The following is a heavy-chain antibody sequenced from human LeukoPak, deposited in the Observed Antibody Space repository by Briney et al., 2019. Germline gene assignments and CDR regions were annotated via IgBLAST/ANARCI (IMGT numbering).Heavy chain of an antibody. D-gene: IGHD3-22*01. CDR2: IYHSGSS. J-gene: IGHJ3*02. Sequence: PSQTLSLTCTVSGGSISSGGYYWSWIRQPPGKGLEWIGYIYHSGSSYYNPSLKSRVTIPMDRSKNQFSLKLSSVTAADTAVYYCARGYDSSGYYQGQAFDIWGQGTMATVSS. CDR1: GGSISSGGYY. CDR3: ARGYDSSGYYQGQAFDI. V-gene: IGHV4-30-2*01.